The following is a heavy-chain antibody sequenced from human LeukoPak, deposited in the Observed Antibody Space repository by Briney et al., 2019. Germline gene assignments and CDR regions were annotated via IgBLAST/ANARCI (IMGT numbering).Heavy chain of an antibody. D-gene: IGHD1-14*01. CDR2: ISSSSSYI. CDR1: GFTFSSYS. V-gene: IGHV3-21*01. J-gene: IGHJ3*02. Sequence: GGSLRLSCAVSGFTFSSYSMNWVRQAPGKGLEWVSSISSSSSYIYYADSVKGRFTISGDNAKNSLYLQMNSLRAEDTAVYYCATYRTLADAFDIWGQGTMVTVSS. CDR3: ATYRTLADAFDI.